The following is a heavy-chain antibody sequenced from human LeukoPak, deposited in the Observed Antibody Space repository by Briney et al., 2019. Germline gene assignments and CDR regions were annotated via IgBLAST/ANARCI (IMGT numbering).Heavy chain of an antibody. CDR3: ARDRGTVTHRGVGYFDY. V-gene: IGHV3-48*04. Sequence: SGGSLRLSCAASGFTFSSYSMNWVRQAPGKGLEWVSYISSSGSTIYYADSVKGRFTISRDNAKNSLYLQMNSLRAEDTAVYYCARDRGTVTHRGVGYFDYWGQGTLVTVSS. D-gene: IGHD4-17*01. CDR2: ISSSGSTI. CDR1: GFTFSSYS. J-gene: IGHJ4*02.